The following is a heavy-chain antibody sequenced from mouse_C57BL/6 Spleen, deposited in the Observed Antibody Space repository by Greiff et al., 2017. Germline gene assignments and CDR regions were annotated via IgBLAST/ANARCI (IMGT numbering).Heavy chain of an antibody. CDR1: GYTFTDHT. Sequence: QVQLKQSDAELVKPGASVKISCKVSGYTFTDHTIHWMKQRPEQGLEWIGYIYPRDGSTKYNEKFKGKATLTADKSSSTAYMQLNSLTSEDSAVYFCAREGNYGSSYYSYFDYWGQGTTLTVSS. CDR3: AREGNYGSSYYSYFDY. J-gene: IGHJ2*01. CDR2: IYPRDGST. D-gene: IGHD1-1*01. V-gene: IGHV1-78*01.